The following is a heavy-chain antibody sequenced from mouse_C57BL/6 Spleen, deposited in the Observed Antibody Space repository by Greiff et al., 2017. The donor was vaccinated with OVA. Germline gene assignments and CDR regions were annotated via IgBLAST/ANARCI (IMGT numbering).Heavy chain of an antibody. CDR2: IWSDGST. D-gene: IGHD2-2*01. V-gene: IGHV2-6-1*01. Sequence: QVQLKESGPGLVAPSQSLSITCTVSGFSLTSYGVHWVRQPPGKGLEWLVVIWSDGSTTYNSALKSRLSISKDNSKSQVFLKMNSLQTDDTAMYYCARHYYGYDNAMDYWGQGTSVTVSS. CDR1: GFSLTSYG. CDR3: ARHYYGYDNAMDY. J-gene: IGHJ4*01.